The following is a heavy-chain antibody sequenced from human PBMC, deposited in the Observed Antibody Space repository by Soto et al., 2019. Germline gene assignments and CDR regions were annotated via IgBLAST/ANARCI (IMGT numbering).Heavy chain of an antibody. Sequence: GASVKVSCKASGYTFTSYYMHWVRQAPGQGLEWMGIINPSGGSTSYAQKFQGRVTMARNTSISTAYMELSSLRSEDTAVYYCARETAGRFDYWGQGTLVTAPQ. CDR1: GYTFTSYY. V-gene: IGHV1-46*01. J-gene: IGHJ4*02. CDR2: INPSGGST. CDR3: ARETAGRFDY. D-gene: IGHD6-25*01.